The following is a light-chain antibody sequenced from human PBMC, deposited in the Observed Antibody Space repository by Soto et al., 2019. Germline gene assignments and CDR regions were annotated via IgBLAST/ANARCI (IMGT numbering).Light chain of an antibody. CDR2: RNN. CDR3: GGWDYSLSGPV. CDR1: SSNIGSNY. J-gene: IGLJ2*01. Sequence: QSVLTQPPSASGTPGQRVNISCSGSSSNIGSNYVYWYRQFPGTAPKLLIQRNNQRPSGVPARFSGSKSGTSASLAISGLRSEDEADYYCGGWDYSLSGPVFGGGTKLAV. V-gene: IGLV1-47*01.